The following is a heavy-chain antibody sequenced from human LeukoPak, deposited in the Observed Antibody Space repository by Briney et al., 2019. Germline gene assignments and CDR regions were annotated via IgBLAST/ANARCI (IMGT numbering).Heavy chain of an antibody. CDR3: ARLDNSGYYHIDY. V-gene: IGHV4-39*01. J-gene: IGHJ4*02. CDR1: GGSISSNRYY. CDR2: IFYTGST. Sequence: SETLSLTCTVSGGSISSNRYYWGWIRQPPGKGLKWIGNIFYTGSTYYNPSLKSRVTISVDTSKNQFSLKLSSVTAADTAVYYCARLDNSGYYHIDYWGQGTLVSASS. D-gene: IGHD3-22*01.